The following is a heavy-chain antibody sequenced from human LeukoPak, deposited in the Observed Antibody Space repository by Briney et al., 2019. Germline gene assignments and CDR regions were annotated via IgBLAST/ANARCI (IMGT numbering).Heavy chain of an antibody. V-gene: IGHV3-23*01. CDR3: ARDEDRSSSWAFDY. J-gene: IGHJ4*02. CDR1: GFTFSSYA. D-gene: IGHD6-13*01. CDR2: ISGSGGST. Sequence: GGSLRLSRAASGFTFSSYAMSWVRQAPGKGLEWVSAISGSGGSTYYADSVKGRFTISRDNSKNTLYLQMNSLRAEDTAVYYCARDEDRSSSWAFDYWGQGTLVTVSS.